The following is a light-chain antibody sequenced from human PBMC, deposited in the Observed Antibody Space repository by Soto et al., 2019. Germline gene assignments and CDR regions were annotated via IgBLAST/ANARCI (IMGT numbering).Light chain of an antibody. J-gene: IGKJ1*01. CDR2: GAS. Sequence: EVVLTQSPGTLSLSPGDRATLSCRASQTLSSTYLAWYQQKPGQAPRLLIYGASSRATGIPDRFSGSGSGTDFTLTISRLEPEDVAVYYCQQYGISPRTFGQGTKVEIK. CDR3: QQYGISPRT. CDR1: QTLSSTY. V-gene: IGKV3-20*01.